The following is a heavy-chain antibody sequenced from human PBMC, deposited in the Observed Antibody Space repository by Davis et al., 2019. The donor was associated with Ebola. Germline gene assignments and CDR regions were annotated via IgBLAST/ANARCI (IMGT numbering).Heavy chain of an antibody. V-gene: IGHV3-48*02. CDR2: ISSISSTV. Sequence: PGGSLRLSCAASGFTSSSYSMNWVRQAPGKGLEWVAHISSISSTVYYADTVKGRFTISRDNAKKSLYLQMNSLRDEDTAVYYCACTIFGTLGNFDYWGQGTLVTVSS. J-gene: IGHJ4*02. CDR1: GFTSSSYS. D-gene: IGHD3-3*01. CDR3: ACTIFGTLGNFDY.